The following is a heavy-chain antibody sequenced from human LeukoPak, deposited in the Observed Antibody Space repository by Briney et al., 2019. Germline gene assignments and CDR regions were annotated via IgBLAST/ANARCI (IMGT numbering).Heavy chain of an antibody. CDR1: GFIFRDHA. CDR3: SRNSGTLTGWPFDI. Sequence: GGSLRLSCTASGFIFRDHAMNWFRQAPGKGLEWVGFIRTRTYSETTEHAASVKGRFTISRDDSNDIAYLQMNSLKTEDTAVYYCSRNSGTLTGWPFDIWGQGTMVTVSS. V-gene: IGHV3-49*03. CDR2: IRTRTYSETT. D-gene: IGHD5-12*01. J-gene: IGHJ3*02.